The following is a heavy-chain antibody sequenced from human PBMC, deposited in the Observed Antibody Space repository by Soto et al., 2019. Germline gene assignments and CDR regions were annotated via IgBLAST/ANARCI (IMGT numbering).Heavy chain of an antibody. CDR2: IYYSGST. CDR1: GGSISSGGYY. Sequence: PSETLSLTCTVSGGSISSGGYYWSWIRQHPGKGLEWIGYIYYSGSTYYNPSLKSRVTISVDTSKNQFSLKLSSVTAADTAVYYCARDGITMVRGEYYYNYMDVWGKGTTVTVSS. CDR3: ARDGITMVRGEYYYNYMDV. D-gene: IGHD3-10*01. V-gene: IGHV4-31*03. J-gene: IGHJ6*03.